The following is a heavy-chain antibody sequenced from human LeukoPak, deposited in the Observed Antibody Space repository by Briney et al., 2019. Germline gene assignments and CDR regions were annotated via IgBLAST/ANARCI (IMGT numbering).Heavy chain of an antibody. V-gene: IGHV1-46*01. CDR1: GYTFTNHY. D-gene: IGHD3-10*01. J-gene: IGHJ6*03. CDR2: INPSGGST. CDR3: ARGPSITMVRGGQWYYYMDV. Sequence: GASVKVSCKASGYTFTNHYMHWVRQAPGQGLEWMGIINPSGGSTNYAQKFQGRVTMTRDTSTNTVYMELSSLRSEDTAVYYCARGPSITMVRGGQWYYYMDVWGKGTTVTISS.